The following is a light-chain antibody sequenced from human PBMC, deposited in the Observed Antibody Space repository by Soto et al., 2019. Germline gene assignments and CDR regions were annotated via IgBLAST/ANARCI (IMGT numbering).Light chain of an antibody. CDR2: GAS. CDR3: QQYGSAPLT. CDR1: QSVSSSF. J-gene: IGKJ2*01. Sequence: EIVLTQSPGTLSLSPGERATLSCRASQSVSSSFLAWYQQKPGQAPRLLIYGASSRATGIPDRFSGSGSGTDFTLTISRLEPEDVAVYYCQQYGSAPLTFGQGTKLGIK. V-gene: IGKV3-20*01.